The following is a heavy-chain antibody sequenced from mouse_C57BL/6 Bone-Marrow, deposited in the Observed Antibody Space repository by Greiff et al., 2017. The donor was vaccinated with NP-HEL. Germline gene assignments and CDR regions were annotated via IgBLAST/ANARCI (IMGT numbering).Heavy chain of an antibody. Sequence: EVMLVESGGGLVKPGGSLKLSCAASGFTFSSYAMSWVRQTPEKRLEWVATISDGGSYTYYPDNVKGRFTISRDNAKNNLYLQMSHLKSEDTAMYYCASGAYWGQGTLVTVSA. CDR3: ASGAY. D-gene: IGHD3-1*01. J-gene: IGHJ3*01. CDR1: GFTFSSYA. CDR2: ISDGGSYT. V-gene: IGHV5-4*03.